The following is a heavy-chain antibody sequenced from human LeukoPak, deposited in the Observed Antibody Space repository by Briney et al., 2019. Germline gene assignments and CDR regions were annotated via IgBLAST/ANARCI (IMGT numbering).Heavy chain of an antibody. CDR3: AKGRGYSSSSGDFDY. V-gene: IGHV3-23*01. D-gene: IGHD6-6*01. CDR1: GFTFSSYA. CDR2: LSGSGDST. J-gene: IGHJ4*02. Sequence: GGSLRLSCAASGFTFSSYAMSWVRQAPGKGLEWVSALSGSGDSTYYADSVKSRFTISRDNSKNTLYLQMNSLRAEDTAVYYCAKGRGYSSSSGDFDYWGQGTLVTVSS.